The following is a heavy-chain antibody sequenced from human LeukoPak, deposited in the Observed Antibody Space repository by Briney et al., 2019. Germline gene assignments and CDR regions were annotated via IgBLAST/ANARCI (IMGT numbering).Heavy chain of an antibody. CDR2: IYSGGST. CDR1: GFTVSSNY. Sequence: KPGGSLRLSCAASGFTVSSNYMSWVRQAPGKGLEWVSVIYSGGSTYYADSVKGRFTISRDNSKNTLYLQMNSLRAEDTAVYYCAREGCSSCPRRSWFGAFDIWGQGTMVTVSS. CDR3: AREGCSSCPRRSWFGAFDI. D-gene: IGHD6-13*01. V-gene: IGHV3-53*01. J-gene: IGHJ3*02.